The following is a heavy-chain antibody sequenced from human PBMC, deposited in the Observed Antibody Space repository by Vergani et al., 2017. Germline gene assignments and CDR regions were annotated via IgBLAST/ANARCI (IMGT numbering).Heavy chain of an antibody. CDR3: ARSGPYCSSTSCYVYYYYYYMDV. V-gene: IGHV3-30*01. CDR1: GFTFSSYA. D-gene: IGHD2-2*01. CDR2: ISYDGSNK. Sequence: QVQLVESGGGVVQPGRSLRLSCAASGFTFSSYAMHWVRQAPGKGLEWVAVISYDGSNKYYADSVKGRFTISRDNSKNTLYLQMNSLRAEDTAVYYCARSGPYCSSTSCYVYYYYYYMDVWGKGTTVTVSS. J-gene: IGHJ6*03.